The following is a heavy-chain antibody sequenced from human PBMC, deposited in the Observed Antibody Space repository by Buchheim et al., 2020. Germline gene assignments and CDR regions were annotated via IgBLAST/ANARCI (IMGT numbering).Heavy chain of an antibody. D-gene: IGHD3-3*01. V-gene: IGHV3-7*01. CDR3: ARGYDFWSGFPGAQPVDV. CDR1: GFTFSTHW. J-gene: IGHJ6*02. CDR2: IKQDGGEK. Sequence: EVQLVESGGGLVQPGGSLRLSCAASGFTFSTHWMSWVRQAPGTGLEWVANIKQDGGEKYYVDSVKGRFTISRDNARNSLYLQMDSLRVEDTAVYYCARGYDFWSGFPGAQPVDVWGQGTT.